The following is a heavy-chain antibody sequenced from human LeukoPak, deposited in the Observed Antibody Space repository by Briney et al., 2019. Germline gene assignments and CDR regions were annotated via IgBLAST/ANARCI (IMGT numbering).Heavy chain of an antibody. J-gene: IGHJ4*02. V-gene: IGHV6-1*01. Sequence: SQTLSLTCAISGDSVSSNSAAWNWIRQSPSRGLEWLGRTYYRSKWYNDYAVSVKSRITINPDTSKNQFSLRLNSVTPEDTAVYYCARGSTLSSGWYPPYFDYWGQGTLVTVSS. CDR1: GDSVSSNSAA. D-gene: IGHD6-19*01. CDR3: ARGSTLSSGWYPPYFDY. CDR2: TYYRSKWYN.